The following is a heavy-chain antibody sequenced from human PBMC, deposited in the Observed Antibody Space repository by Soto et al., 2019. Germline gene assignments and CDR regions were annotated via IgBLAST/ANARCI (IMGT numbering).Heavy chain of an antibody. CDR3: ARAYADYDFWSGSLYGMGV. CDR1: GYTFTGYY. CDR2: INPNSGGT. D-gene: IGHD3-3*01. V-gene: IGHV1-2*02. J-gene: IGHJ6*02. Sequence: GASVKVSCKASGYTFTGYYMHWVRQAPGQGLEWMGWINPNSGGTNYAQKFQGRVTMTRDTSISTAYMELSRLRSDDTAVYYCARAYADYDFWSGSLYGMGVWGQGTTVTVSS.